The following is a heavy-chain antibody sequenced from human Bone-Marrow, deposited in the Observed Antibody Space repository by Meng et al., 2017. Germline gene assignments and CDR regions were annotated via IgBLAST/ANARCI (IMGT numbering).Heavy chain of an antibody. CDR1: GFTFSSYA. V-gene: IGHV3-30*04. Sequence: GESLKISCAASGFTFSSYAMHWVRQAPGKGLEWVAVISYDGSNKYYADSVKGRFTISRDNAKNSLYLQMNSLRGEDTAVYYCAGGGGNYWGQGTLVTVSS. CDR3: AGGGGNY. D-gene: IGHD2-15*01. CDR2: ISYDGSNK. J-gene: IGHJ4*02.